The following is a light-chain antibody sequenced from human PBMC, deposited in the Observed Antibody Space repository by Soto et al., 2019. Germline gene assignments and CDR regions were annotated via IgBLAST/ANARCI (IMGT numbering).Light chain of an antibody. CDR1: QSISSW. V-gene: IGKV1-5*03. J-gene: IGKJ1*01. CDR3: QQYDSYSWT. Sequence: DIHMTHSPSTLSASVLYRVTITFLASQSISSWLAWYQQKPGKAPKFLIHKVSSLESGVPSRFSGSGSGTEFTLTITSLQPDDFATYSCQQYDSYSWTFGQGTKVDIK. CDR2: KVS.